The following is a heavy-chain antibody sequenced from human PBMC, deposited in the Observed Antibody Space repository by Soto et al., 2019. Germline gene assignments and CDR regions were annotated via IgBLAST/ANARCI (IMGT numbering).Heavy chain of an antibody. J-gene: IGHJ6*02. Sequence: QVQLVQSGAEVQKPGSSVKVSCKASGGTFSSYAISWVRQAPGQGLEWMGGIIPIFGTANYAQKFQGRVTITADESTSTVYMELSSLRSEDTAVYYCARASDAYDSSGFYYYGMDVWGQGTTVTVSS. D-gene: IGHD3-22*01. V-gene: IGHV1-69*01. CDR3: ARASDAYDSSGFYYYGMDV. CDR1: GGTFSSYA. CDR2: IIPIFGTA.